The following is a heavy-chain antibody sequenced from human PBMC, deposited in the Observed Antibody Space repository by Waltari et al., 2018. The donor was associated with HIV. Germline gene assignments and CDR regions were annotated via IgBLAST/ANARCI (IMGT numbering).Heavy chain of an antibody. Sequence: EEQLVESGGGLVQPGGSLSLSCAASGFPFRTNWLHWVCKFQGKGLLWVSRINSDGSDTSVADSVKGRFTISRDNAKNTLYLQMNSLRAEDTAVYYCVRGAPFDFWGQGALVAVSS. CDR3: VRGAPFDF. CDR2: INSDGSDT. CDR1: GFPFRTNW. V-gene: IGHV3-74*01. J-gene: IGHJ4*02.